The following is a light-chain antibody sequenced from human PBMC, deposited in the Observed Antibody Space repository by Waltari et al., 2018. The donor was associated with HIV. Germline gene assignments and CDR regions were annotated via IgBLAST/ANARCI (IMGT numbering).Light chain of an antibody. CDR3: AAWDDSLNGM. CDR2: TND. CDR1: SSNIGSNI. J-gene: IGLJ3*02. V-gene: IGLV1-44*01. Sequence: QSVLTQSPSVSGTPGQNVTIPFSGSSSNIGSNIVNWYQQLPGAAPKLLIYTNDQRPSGVPDRFSGSKSGTSASLAISGLQSADEADYYCAAWDDSLNGMFGGGTKLTVL.